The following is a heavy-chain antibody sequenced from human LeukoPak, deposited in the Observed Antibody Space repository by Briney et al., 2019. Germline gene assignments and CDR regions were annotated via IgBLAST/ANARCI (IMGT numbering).Heavy chain of an antibody. D-gene: IGHD2-2*01. J-gene: IGHJ5*02. V-gene: IGHV4-59*01. CDR2: IYYSGST. CDR3: ARTTEDCSSTSCYQYWFDP. CDR1: GGSISNYY. Sequence: SETLSLTCTVSGGSISNYYWSWIRQPPGKGLEWIGYIYYSGSTDYNPSLKSRVAISVDTSKNQFSPKLNSVTAADTAVYYCARTTEDCSSTSCYQYWFDPWGQGTLVTVSS.